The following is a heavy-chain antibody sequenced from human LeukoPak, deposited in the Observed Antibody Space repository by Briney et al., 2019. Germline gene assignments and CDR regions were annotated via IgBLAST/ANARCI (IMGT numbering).Heavy chain of an antibody. CDR2: IKQDGSEK. D-gene: IGHD2-15*01. Sequence: GGSLRLSCAASGFTFSSYWMSWVRQAPGKGLEWVANIKQDGSEKYYVDSVKGRFTISRDNAKNSLYLQMNSLRAEDTAVYYCAKDVVVVPYYYYYYGMDVWGQGTTVTVSS. CDR1: GFTFSSYW. V-gene: IGHV3-7*01. J-gene: IGHJ6*02. CDR3: AKDVVVVPYYYYYYGMDV.